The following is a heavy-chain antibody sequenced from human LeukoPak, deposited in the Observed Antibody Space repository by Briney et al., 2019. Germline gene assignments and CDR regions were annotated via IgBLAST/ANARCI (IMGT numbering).Heavy chain of an antibody. D-gene: IGHD2-8*01. V-gene: IGHV4-61*02. J-gene: IGHJ4*02. CDR2: IYTSGST. CDR1: GGSISSGSYY. CDR3: ASGYCTNGVCPNYFDY. Sequence: SETLSLTCTVSGGSISSGSYYWSWIRQPAGKGLEWIGRIYTSGSTNYNPSLKSRVTISVDTSKNQFSLKLGSVTAADTAVYYCASGYCTNGVCPNYFDYWGQGTLVTVSS.